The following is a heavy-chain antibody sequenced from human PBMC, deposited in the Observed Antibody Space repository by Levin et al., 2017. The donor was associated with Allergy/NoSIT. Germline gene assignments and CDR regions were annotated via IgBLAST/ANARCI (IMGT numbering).Heavy chain of an antibody. J-gene: IGHJ4*02. D-gene: IGHD4-17*01. Sequence: GGSLRLSCAASGFTFSNAWMSWVRQAPGKGLEWVGRIKSKTDGGTTDYAAPVKGRFTISRDDSKNTLYLQMNSLKTEDTAVYYCTTEVSFDPLDPHRLRYWGQGTLVTVSS. V-gene: IGHV3-15*01. CDR3: TTEVSFDPLDPHRLRY. CDR2: IKSKTDGGTT. CDR1: GFTFSNAW.